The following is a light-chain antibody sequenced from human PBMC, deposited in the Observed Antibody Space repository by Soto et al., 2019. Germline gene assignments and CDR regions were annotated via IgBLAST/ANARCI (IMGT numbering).Light chain of an antibody. CDR1: QSISSSF. V-gene: IGKV3-20*01. CDR2: ETS. J-gene: IGKJ2*01. CDR3: QQYERSPMYT. Sequence: EIVLTQSPGTLSLSPGETATLSCRASQSISSSFLAWYQHKPGQAPRLFIYETSTRATGVPDRFSGSGSGTDFTLTLSRLEPEDFELYYCQQYERSPMYTFGQGTKLDIK.